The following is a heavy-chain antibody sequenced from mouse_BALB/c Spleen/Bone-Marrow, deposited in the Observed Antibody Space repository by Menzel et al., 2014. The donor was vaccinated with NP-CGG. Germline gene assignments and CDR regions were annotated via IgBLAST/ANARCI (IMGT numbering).Heavy chain of an antibody. V-gene: IGHV14-3*02. Sequence: VQLQQSGAELVKPGASVKLSCTASGFNIKDTYMHWVKQRPEQGLEWIGRIDPANGNTKYDPKFQGKATITADTSSNTAYLQLSTLTSEDTAVYYCALYYYGSSGFAYWGQGFLVTVS. CDR1: GFNIKDTY. D-gene: IGHD1-1*01. CDR3: ALYYYGSSGFAY. J-gene: IGHJ3*01. CDR2: IDPANGNT.